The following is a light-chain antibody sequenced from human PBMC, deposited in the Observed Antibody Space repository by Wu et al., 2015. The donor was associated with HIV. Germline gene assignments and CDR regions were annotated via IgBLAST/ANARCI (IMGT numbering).Light chain of an antibody. J-gene: IGKJ4*01. CDR2: GAS. CDR1: QSVSSRY. V-gene: IGKV3-15*01. Sequence: EIVLTQSPGTLSLSPGERATLSCRASQSVSSRYLAWYQQKPGQAPRLLIYGASTRATGIPARFSGSGSGTEFTLTISSMQSEDFAVYYCQQYRGWPLTFGRRDQGGDQT. CDR3: QQYRGWPLT.